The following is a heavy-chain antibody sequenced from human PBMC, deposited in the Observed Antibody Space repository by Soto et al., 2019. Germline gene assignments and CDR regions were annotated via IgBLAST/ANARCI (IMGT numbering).Heavy chain of an antibody. D-gene: IGHD5-12*01. J-gene: IGHJ6*02. CDR2: IIPIFGTA. CDR1: GGTFSSYA. CDR3: ARSVDIVATTSKYYYYYGMDV. Sequence: SVKVSCKASGGTFSSYAISWVRQAPGRGLEWMGGIIPIFGTANYAQKFQGRVTITADESTSTAYMELSSLRSEDTAVYYCARSVDIVATTSKYYYYYGMDVWGQGTTVTLSS. V-gene: IGHV1-69*13.